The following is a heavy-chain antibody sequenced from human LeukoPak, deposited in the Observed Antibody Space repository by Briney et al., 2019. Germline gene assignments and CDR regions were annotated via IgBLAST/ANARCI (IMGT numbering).Heavy chain of an antibody. CDR1: GGSISSYY. CDR2: IYYSGST. J-gene: IGHJ4*02. Sequence: PSETLSLTCTVSGGSISSYYWSWIRQPPGKGLEWIGYIYYSGSTNYNPSLKSRVTISVDTSKNQFSLKLSSVTAADTAVYHCARSYDYVWGSYRPDYFDYWGQGTLVTVSS. CDR3: ARSYDYVWGSYRPDYFDY. D-gene: IGHD3-16*02. V-gene: IGHV4-59*08.